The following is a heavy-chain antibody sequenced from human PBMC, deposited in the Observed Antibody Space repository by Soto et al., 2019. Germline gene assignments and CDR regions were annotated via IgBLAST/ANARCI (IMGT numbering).Heavy chain of an antibody. J-gene: IGHJ4*02. CDR3: AREPSI. CDR1: GGSISTGGYF. V-gene: IGHV4-31*03. Sequence: QVQLQESGPGLVKPSQTLSLTCTVSGGSISTGGYFWNWIRQHPGKGLEWIGYISYSGGTYYNPSLKSRVTISVATSKNRFSLKLRSVTAADTAVYYCAREPSIWGQGTLVTVSS. CDR2: ISYSGGT.